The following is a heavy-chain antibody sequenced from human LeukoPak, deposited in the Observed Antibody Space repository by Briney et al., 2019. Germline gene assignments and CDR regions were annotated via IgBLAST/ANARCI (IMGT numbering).Heavy chain of an antibody. Sequence: NASETLSLTCAVFGDSISYHNYYWDWIRQPPGKGLEWIGTVYYTGNTYYNPSLKSRVAISVDTSKNQFSLQLTSMTAADTAVYYCARLRAMAGHRGGFDFWGRGTMVTVSS. CDR1: GDSISYHNYY. V-gene: IGHV4-39*01. D-gene: IGHD6-19*01. CDR2: VYYTGNT. CDR3: ARLRAMAGHRGGFDF. J-gene: IGHJ3*01.